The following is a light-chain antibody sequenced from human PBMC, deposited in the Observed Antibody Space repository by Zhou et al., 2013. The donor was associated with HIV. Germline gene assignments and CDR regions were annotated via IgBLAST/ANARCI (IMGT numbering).Light chain of an antibody. Sequence: QSALTQPPSASGSPGQSVTISCTGTSRDIGGRDLVSWFRQFPGKAPKLLIYEVVKRPSGVPDRFSGSKSGNMASLTVSALQAEDEADYYCSSYGGSNNFYIFGSGTRLTVL. J-gene: IGLJ1*01. CDR1: SRDIGGRDL. CDR3: SSYGGSNNFYI. V-gene: IGLV2-8*01. CDR2: EVV.